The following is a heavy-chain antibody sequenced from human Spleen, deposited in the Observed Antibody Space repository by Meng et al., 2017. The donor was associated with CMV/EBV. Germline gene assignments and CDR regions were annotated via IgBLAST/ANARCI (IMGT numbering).Heavy chain of an antibody. CDR3: ARGRINWNYGIDY. V-gene: IGHV4-34*01. D-gene: IGHD1-7*01. Sequence: RQWCAGLLKPSGPSSLTCAAYGGSFSGYYWIWIRQPPGNGLEWIGEINHSGSTNYNPSLKSRVTISVDTSKNQFSLKLSSVTAADTAVYYCARGRINWNYGIDYWGQGTLVTVSS. CDR1: GGSFSGYY. J-gene: IGHJ4*02. CDR2: INHSGST.